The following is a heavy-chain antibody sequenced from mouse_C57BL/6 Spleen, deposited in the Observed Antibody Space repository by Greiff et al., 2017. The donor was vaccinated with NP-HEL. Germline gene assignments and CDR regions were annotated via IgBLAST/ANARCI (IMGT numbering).Heavy chain of an antibody. V-gene: IGHV1-59*01. CDR2: IDPSDSYT. J-gene: IGHJ4*01. D-gene: IGHD1-1*02. Sequence: VQLQQPGAELVRPGTSVKLSCKASGYTFTRYWMDWVKQRPGHGLEWIGVIDPSDSYTNYNQKFKGKATLTVDTSSSTAYMQLSSLTSEDSAVYYCARNGDYGMDYWGQGTSVTVSS. CDR3: ARNGDYGMDY. CDR1: GYTFTRYW.